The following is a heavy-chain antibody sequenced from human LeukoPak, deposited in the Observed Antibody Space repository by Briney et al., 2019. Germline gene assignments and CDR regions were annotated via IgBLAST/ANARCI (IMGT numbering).Heavy chain of an antibody. CDR1: GYTLTELS. V-gene: IGHV1-24*01. J-gene: IGHJ3*02. CDR3: ASSGSYYARGAFDI. D-gene: IGHD1-26*01. CDR2: FDPEDGET. Sequence: ASVKVSCKVSGYTLTELSMHWVRQAPGKGLEWMGGFDPEDGETIYAQKLQGRVTMTTDTSTSTAYMELRSLRSDDTAVYYCASSGSYYARGAFDIWGQGTMVTVSS.